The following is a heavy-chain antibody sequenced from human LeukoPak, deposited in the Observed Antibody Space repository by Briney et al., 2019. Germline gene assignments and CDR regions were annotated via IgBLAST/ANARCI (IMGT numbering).Heavy chain of an antibody. Sequence: ASVKVSCKASGGTFSSYAISWVRQAPGQGPEWMGRIIPILGIANYTQKFQGRVTITADKSTSTAYMELSSLRSEDTAVYYCASRYCSSTSCYYYYGMDVWGQGTTVTVSS. V-gene: IGHV1-69*04. CDR3: ASRYCSSTSCYYYYGMDV. CDR2: IIPILGIA. J-gene: IGHJ6*02. D-gene: IGHD2-2*01. CDR1: GGTFSSYA.